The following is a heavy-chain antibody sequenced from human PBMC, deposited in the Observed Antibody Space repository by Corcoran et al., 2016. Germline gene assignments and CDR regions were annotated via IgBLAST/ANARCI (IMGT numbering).Heavy chain of an antibody. J-gene: IGHJ5*02. D-gene: IGHD3-16*02. Sequence: QVQLQESGPGLVKPSETLSLTCTVSGGSISSYYWSWIRQPPGKGLEWIGYIYYSGSTNYNPSLKSRVTISVDTSKNQFSLKLSSVTAADTAVYYCARYRQPGNGFDPWGQGTLVTVSS. CDR1: GGSISSYY. V-gene: IGHV4-59*01. CDR2: IYYSGST. CDR3: ARYRQPGNGFDP.